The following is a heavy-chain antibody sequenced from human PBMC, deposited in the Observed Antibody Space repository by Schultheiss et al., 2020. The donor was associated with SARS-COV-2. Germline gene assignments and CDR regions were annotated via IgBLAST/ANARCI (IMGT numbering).Heavy chain of an antibody. D-gene: IGHD4-17*01. V-gene: IGHV1-69*06. CDR1: GGTFSSYA. CDR2: IIPIFGTA. Sequence: SVKVSCKASGGTFSSYAISWVRQAPGQGLEWMGGIIPIFGTANYAQKFQGRVTITADKSTSTAYMELRSLRSDDTAVYYCARAYGETPLDYWGQGTLVTVSS. J-gene: IGHJ4*02. CDR3: ARAYGETPLDY.